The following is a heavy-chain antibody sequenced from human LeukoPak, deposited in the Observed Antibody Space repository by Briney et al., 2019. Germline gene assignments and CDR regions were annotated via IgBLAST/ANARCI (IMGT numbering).Heavy chain of an antibody. V-gene: IGHV1-2*02. Sequence: ASVKVSCKASGYTFTGYYMHWVRQAPGKGLEWLGWINPNSGGTNYAQKFQGRVTMTRDTSISTAYMELSRLRSDDTAVYYCARDPGYGPYYFDYWGQGTLVTVSS. D-gene: IGHD6-13*01. CDR3: ARDPGYGPYYFDY. CDR1: GYTFTGYY. CDR2: INPNSGGT. J-gene: IGHJ4*02.